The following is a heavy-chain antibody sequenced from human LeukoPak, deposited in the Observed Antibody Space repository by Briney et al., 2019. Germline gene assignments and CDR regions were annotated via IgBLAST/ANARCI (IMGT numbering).Heavy chain of an antibody. CDR1: GYTFTSSG. CDR3: ARGTVSGNDYYYMDV. Sequence: GASVKVSCKAFGYTFTSSGINWVRQAPGQGLEWMGWISGSSGNTRYAQKIQGRVTLTTDTSTRTAYMELRSLGSDDTAVYYCARGTVSGNDYYYMDVWGKGTTVTVSS. D-gene: IGHD4-11*01. CDR2: ISGSSGNT. J-gene: IGHJ6*03. V-gene: IGHV1-18*01.